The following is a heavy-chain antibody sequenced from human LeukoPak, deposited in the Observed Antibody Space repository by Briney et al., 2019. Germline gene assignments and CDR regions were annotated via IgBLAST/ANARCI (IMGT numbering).Heavy chain of an antibody. V-gene: IGHV1-2*02. CDR1: GYTFTSYG. CDR2: INPNSGGT. CDR3: ARLGNDYDFWSGYQPHDY. Sequence: ASVKVSCKASGYTFTSYGISWVRQAPGQGLEWMGWINPNSGGTNYAQKFQGRVTMTRDTSISTAYMELSRLRSDDTAVYYCARLGNDYDFWSGYQPHDYWGQGTLVTVSS. J-gene: IGHJ4*02. D-gene: IGHD3-3*01.